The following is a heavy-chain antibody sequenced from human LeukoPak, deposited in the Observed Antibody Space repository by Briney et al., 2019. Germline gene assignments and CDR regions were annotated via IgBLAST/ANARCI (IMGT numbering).Heavy chain of an antibody. J-gene: IGHJ2*01. CDR3: ARDGIQLWLGYFDL. CDR1: GGSISSYY. V-gene: IGHV4-59*01. Sequence: PSETLSLTCTVSGGSISSYYWSWIRQPPGKGLEWIGYIYYSGSTNYNPSLKSRVTISVDTSKNQFSLKLSSVTAADTAVYYCARDGIQLWLGYFDLWGRGTLVTVSS. CDR2: IYYSGST. D-gene: IGHD5-18*01.